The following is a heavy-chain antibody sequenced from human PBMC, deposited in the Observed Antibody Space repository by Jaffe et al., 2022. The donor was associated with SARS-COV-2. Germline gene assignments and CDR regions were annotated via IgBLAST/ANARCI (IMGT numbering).Heavy chain of an antibody. CDR2: ISSSSSYI. CDR3: ARGETTVVKLGYYYYMDV. J-gene: IGHJ6*03. D-gene: IGHD4-17*01. CDR1: GFTFSSYS. Sequence: EVQLVESGGGLVKPGGSLRLSCAASGFTFSSYSMNWVRQAPGKGLEWVSSISSSSSYIYYADSVKGRFTISRDNAKNSLYLQMNSLRAEDTAVYYCARGETTVVKLGYYYYMDVWGKGTTVTVSS. V-gene: IGHV3-21*01.